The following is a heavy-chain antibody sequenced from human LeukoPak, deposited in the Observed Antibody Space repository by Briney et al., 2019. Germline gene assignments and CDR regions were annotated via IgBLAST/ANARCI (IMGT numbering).Heavy chain of an antibody. CDR3: ARHLIREDYSRSSIGFDP. Sequence: PSDTLSLTCAVSGDSISSNYWWGWIRQPPEKGLEWIGYIHYRGSTHQNPSLQSRLTMSLDTSKDQFSLRLSSVTAADTAVYYCARHLIREDYSRSSIGFDPWGQGTLVTVSS. CDR1: GDSISSNYW. J-gene: IGHJ5*02. CDR2: IHYRGST. D-gene: IGHD6-6*01. V-gene: IGHV4-28*01.